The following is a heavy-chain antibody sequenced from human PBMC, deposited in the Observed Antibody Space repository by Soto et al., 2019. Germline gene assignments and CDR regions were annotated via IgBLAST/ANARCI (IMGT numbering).Heavy chain of an antibody. CDR1: GGAINRTVYY. J-gene: IGHJ6*02. D-gene: IGHD6-13*01. Sequence: SETLSLTCTVSGGAINRTVYYWVWIRHPPGKGLEWIGSSNYGGPTYYSPSLQSRVTISLDTAKNHFSLNLRSVTAADTAVYYCARHGAYSTSVYYYYGMDVWGQGTTVTVSS. V-gene: IGHV4-39*01. CDR3: ARHGAYSTSVYYYYGMDV. CDR2: SNYGGPT.